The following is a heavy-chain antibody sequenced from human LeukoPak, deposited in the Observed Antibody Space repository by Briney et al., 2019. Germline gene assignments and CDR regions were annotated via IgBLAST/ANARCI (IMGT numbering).Heavy chain of an antibody. CDR3: ASPGRVGGTYWHFDL. V-gene: IGHV4-59*01. J-gene: IGHJ2*01. Sequence: SETLSLTCAVYGGSFSGYYWSWIRQPPGKGLEWIGYIYYSGSTNYNPSLKSRVTISVDTSKNQFSLKLSSVTAADTAVYYCASPGRVGGTYWHFDLWGRGTLVTVSS. CDR1: GGSFSGYY. CDR2: IYYSGST. D-gene: IGHD2-15*01.